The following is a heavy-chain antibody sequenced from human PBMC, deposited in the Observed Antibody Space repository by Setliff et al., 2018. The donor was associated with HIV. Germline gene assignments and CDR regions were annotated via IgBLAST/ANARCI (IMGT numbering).Heavy chain of an antibody. V-gene: IGHV3-7*03. CDR2: IKQDGSEK. J-gene: IGHJ4*02. Sequence: GSLRLSCAASGFTFSSYWMSWVRQAPGKGLEWVANIKQDGSEKYYVDSVKGRFTISRDNAKNSLYLQMNSLRAEDTAVYYCARDQRVLRYFDWSNNALDFWGQGTLVTVSS. CDR1: GFTFSSYW. D-gene: IGHD3-9*01. CDR3: ARDQRVLRYFDWSNNALDF.